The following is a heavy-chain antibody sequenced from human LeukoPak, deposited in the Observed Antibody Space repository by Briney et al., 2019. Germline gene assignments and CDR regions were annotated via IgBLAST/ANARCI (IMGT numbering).Heavy chain of an antibody. CDR1: GYRFTSYW. CDR2: IYPGDSDT. V-gene: IGHV5-51*01. CDR3: ARTGPLYCSSTSCSRVNWFDP. D-gene: IGHD2-2*01. J-gene: IGHJ5*02. Sequence: GESLQISCKRPGYRFTSYWIGWVRQMPGKGLEWMGIIYPGDSDTRYSPSFQGQVTISADKSISTAYLQWSSLKASDTAMYYCARTGPLYCSSTSCSRVNWFDPWGQGTLVTVSS.